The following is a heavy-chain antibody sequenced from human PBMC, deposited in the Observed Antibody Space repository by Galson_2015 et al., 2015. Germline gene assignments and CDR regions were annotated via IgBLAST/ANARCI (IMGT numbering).Heavy chain of an antibody. J-gene: IGHJ4*02. V-gene: IGHV3-49*04. CDR2: IRSKAYGGTT. CDR3: TRFDGPLIAVAGLVDFDY. CDR1: GFTFSSYA. D-gene: IGHD6-19*01. Sequence: SLRLSCAASGFTFSSYAMHWVRQAPGKGLEWVGFIRSKAYGGTTEDAASVKGRFTISRDDSKSIAYLQMNSLKTEDTAVYYCTRFDGPLIAVAGLVDFDYWGQGTLVTVSS.